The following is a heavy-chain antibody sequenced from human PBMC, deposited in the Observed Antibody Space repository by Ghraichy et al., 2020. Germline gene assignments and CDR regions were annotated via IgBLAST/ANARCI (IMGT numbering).Heavy chain of an antibody. V-gene: IGHV3-7*01. CDR1: GFTFSSSW. D-gene: IGHD5-18*01. CDR3: ARDNSYGYRGTGY. CDR2: IKQDGSEK. Sequence: GGSLRLSCAASGFTFSSSWMSWVRQAPGQGLEWVANIKQDGSEKYYVDSVKGRFTISRDNAKNSLYLQMNSLRAEDTAVYYCARDNSYGYRGTGYWGQGTLVTVSS. J-gene: IGHJ4*02.